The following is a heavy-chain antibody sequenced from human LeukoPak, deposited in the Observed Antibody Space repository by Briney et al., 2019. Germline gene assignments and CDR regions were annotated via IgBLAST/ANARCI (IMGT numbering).Heavy chain of an antibody. Sequence: GGSLRLSCAASGFTVSSNYMSLVRQAPGKGLEWVSVIYSGGSTYYADSVKGRFTISRDNSKNTLYLQMNSLRAEDTAVYYCAREGILPYYFDYWGQGTLVTVSS. CDR2: IYSGGST. V-gene: IGHV3-53*01. CDR3: AREGILPYYFDY. J-gene: IGHJ4*02. CDR1: GFTVSSNY.